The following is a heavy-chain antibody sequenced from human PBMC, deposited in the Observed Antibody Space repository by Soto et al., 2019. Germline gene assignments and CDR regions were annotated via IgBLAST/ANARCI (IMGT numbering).Heavy chain of an antibody. V-gene: IGHV1-69*13. CDR1: GGTFSSYA. J-gene: IGHJ3*02. CDR3: ARGLYDILTGYMDAFDI. Sequence: VKVSCKASGGTFSSYAISWVRQAPGQGLEWMGGIIPIFGTANYAQKFQGRVTITADESTSTAYMELSSLRSEDTAVYYCARGLYDILTGYMDAFDIWGQGTMVTVSS. CDR2: IIPIFGTA. D-gene: IGHD3-9*01.